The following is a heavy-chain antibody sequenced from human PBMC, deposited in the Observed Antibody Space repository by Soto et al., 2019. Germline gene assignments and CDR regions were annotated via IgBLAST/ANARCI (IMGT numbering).Heavy chain of an antibody. D-gene: IGHD3-16*01. CDR3: PRLSPDQYVSYSYMAV. Sequence: ASVKVSCKASGYTFTSYGISWVRQAPGQGLEWMGWISAYNGNTNYAQKLQGRVTMTTDTSTSTAYRGLRSLSSDATAVYSFPRLSPDQYVSYSYMAVWAKGTTVPVSS. CDR2: ISAYNGNT. CDR1: GYTFTSYG. V-gene: IGHV1-18*01. J-gene: IGHJ6*03.